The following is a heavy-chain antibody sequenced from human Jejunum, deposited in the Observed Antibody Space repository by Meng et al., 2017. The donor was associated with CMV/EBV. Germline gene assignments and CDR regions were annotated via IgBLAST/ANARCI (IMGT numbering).Heavy chain of an antibody. V-gene: IGHV7-4-1*02. CDR2: ISANTGNS. J-gene: IGHJ4*02. D-gene: IGHD5-24*01. CDR1: GQPFIPYA. Sequence: SCRPSGQPFIPYAMHGLRHAPGQGLEWLAWISANTGNSVYAQGFTGRFVFSLDTSVSTAYLQISSLKAEDTAVYYCAVAINGYNYVDHWGQGTLVTVSS. CDR3: AVAINGYNYVDH.